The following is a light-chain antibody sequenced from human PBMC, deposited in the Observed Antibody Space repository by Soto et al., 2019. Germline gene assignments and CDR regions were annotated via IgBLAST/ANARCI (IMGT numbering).Light chain of an antibody. CDR1: QGIRND. CDR2: AAS. CDR3: QQSYSTLTWT. J-gene: IGKJ1*01. Sequence: DIPITQSPSSPSASVGDRVTITCPVSQGIRNDLGWYQQKPGKAPKRLIYAASSLQSGVPSRFSGSGSGTDFTLTISSLQPEDFATYYCQQSYSTLTWTFGQGTKVDIK. V-gene: IGKV1-39*01.